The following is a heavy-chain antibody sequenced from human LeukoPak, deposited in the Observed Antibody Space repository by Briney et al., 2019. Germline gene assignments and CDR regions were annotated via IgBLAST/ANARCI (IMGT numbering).Heavy chain of an antibody. D-gene: IGHD3-9*01. CDR2: IYASGST. V-gene: IGHV4-61*02. J-gene: IGHJ6*03. CDR1: GGSISSGSYY. CDR3: ARETSHSRNVLRYLRDYHYYYYMGV. Sequence: SETLSLTCTVSGGSISSGSYYWSWIRQPAGKGLEWIGRIYASGSTNYNPSLKSRVTISVDTSKNQFSLKLSSVTAADTAVYYCARETSHSRNVLRYLRDYHYYYYMGVWGKGTTVTISS.